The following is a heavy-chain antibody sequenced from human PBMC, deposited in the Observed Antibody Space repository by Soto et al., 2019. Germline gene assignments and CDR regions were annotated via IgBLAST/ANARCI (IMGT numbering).Heavy chain of an antibody. V-gene: IGHV3-11*01. J-gene: IGHJ4*02. CDR3: ARSYSSGWEFDY. CDR1: GFTFSNYY. CDR2: ISSTGRTI. D-gene: IGHD6-19*01. Sequence: PGESLRLSCGASGFTFSNYYMSWIRQAPGKGLEWVSYISSTGRTIYYADSVKGRFTVSRDNAQNSLSLKLNSLRVEDTAVYYCARSYSSGWEFDYWGQGTQVTVSS.